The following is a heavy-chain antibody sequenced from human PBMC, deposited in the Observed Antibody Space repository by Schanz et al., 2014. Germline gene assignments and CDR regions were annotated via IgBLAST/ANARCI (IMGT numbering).Heavy chain of an antibody. V-gene: IGHV3-48*01. Sequence: EVQLLESGGGLVQPGGSLRLSCAASGFTFSNYVMNWVRQAPGKGLEWVSYVSRSTPDIYYADSVKGRFTMSRDNAKNSVFLQMNSLRAEDTAVYYCVRDSFFAFDYWGQGTLVTVSS. CDR1: GFTFSNYV. D-gene: IGHD3-3*01. J-gene: IGHJ4*02. CDR3: VRDSFFAFDY. CDR2: VSRSTPDI.